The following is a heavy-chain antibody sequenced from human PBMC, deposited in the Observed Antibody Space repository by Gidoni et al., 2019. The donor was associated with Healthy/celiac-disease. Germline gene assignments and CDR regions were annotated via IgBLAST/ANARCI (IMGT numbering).Heavy chain of an antibody. CDR2: IYYSGST. CDR3: GAGDAFDI. CDR1: GGSVSSGSYY. V-gene: IGHV4-61*01. J-gene: IGHJ3*02. Sequence: QVQLQESGPGLVKPSETLSLTCTVSGGSVSSGSYYWSWIRQPPGKGLEWIGYIYYSGSTNYNPSLKSRVTISVDTSKNQFSLKLSSVTAADTAVYYCGAGDAFDIWGQGTMVTVSS.